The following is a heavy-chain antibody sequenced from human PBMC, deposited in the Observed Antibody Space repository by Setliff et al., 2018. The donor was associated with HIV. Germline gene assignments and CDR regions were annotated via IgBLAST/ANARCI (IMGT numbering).Heavy chain of an antibody. D-gene: IGHD1-20*01. CDR3: ARVRFNFDNVRCFDL. CDR1: RGSFSHYY. Sequence: ASETLSLTCAVYRGSFSHYYWTWIRQSPGKGLEWIAEINQERTTFYNPSLKSRVTMSLDTSRNEVSLRLNSVTAADTATYFCARVRFNFDNVRCFDLWGPGTLVTVSS. J-gene: IGHJ2*01. CDR2: INQERTT. V-gene: IGHV4-34*01.